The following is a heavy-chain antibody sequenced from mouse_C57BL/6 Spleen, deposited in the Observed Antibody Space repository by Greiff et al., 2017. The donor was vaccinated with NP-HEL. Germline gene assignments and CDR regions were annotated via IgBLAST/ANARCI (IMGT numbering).Heavy chain of an antibody. Sequence: QVHVKQPGTELVKPGASVKLSCKASGYTFTSYWMHWVKQMPGQGLEWIGNINPSNGGTNYNEKFKSKATLTVDKSSSTAYMQLSSLTSEDSAVYYCAREGLRRESDYFDYWGQGTTLTVSS. CDR2: INPSNGGT. D-gene: IGHD2-4*01. CDR3: AREGLRRESDYFDY. CDR1: GYTFTSYW. V-gene: IGHV1-53*01. J-gene: IGHJ2*01.